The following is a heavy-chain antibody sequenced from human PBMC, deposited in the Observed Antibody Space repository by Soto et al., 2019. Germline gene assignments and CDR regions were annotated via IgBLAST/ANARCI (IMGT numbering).Heavy chain of an antibody. J-gene: IGHJ6*03. D-gene: IGHD6-6*01. CDR1: GYTFTSYA. CDR2: INAGNGNT. Sequence: ASVEVSCKASGYTFTSYAMHWVRQAPGQRLEWMGWINAGNGNTKYSQKFRGRVTITRDTSASTAYMELSSLRSEDTAVYYCAREGSSSVVFYYYYMDVWGKGTTVTVSS. V-gene: IGHV1-3*01. CDR3: AREGSSSVVFYYYYMDV.